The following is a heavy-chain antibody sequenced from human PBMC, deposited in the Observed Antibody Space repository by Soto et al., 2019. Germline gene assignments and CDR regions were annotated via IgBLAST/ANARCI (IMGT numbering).Heavy chain of an antibody. J-gene: IGHJ6*02. Sequence: ASVKVSCKTSGYSFTDYHIHWVRQAPGQGLEWLGRINPKSGGTSTAQKFQGWVTMTTDTSISTASMELTRLTSDDTAIYYCARGDSTDCSNGVCSFFYNHDMDVWGQGTTVTVSS. D-gene: IGHD2-8*01. CDR1: GYSFTDYH. V-gene: IGHV1-2*04. CDR3: ARGDSTDCSNGVCSFFYNHDMDV. CDR2: INPKSGGT.